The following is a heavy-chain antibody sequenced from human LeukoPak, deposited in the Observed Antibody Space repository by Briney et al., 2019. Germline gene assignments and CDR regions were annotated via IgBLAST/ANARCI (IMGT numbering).Heavy chain of an antibody. V-gene: IGHV1-18*01. D-gene: IGHD3-3*01. CDR1: GYTFTSYG. Sequence: ASVKVSCKASGYTFTSYGISWVRQAPGQGLEWMGWISAYNGNTKYAQKLQGRVTMTTDTSTSTAYMELRSLRSDDTAVYYCARGLEWLTRRHTWFDPWGQGTLVTVSS. CDR2: ISAYNGNT. J-gene: IGHJ5*02. CDR3: ARGLEWLTRRHTWFDP.